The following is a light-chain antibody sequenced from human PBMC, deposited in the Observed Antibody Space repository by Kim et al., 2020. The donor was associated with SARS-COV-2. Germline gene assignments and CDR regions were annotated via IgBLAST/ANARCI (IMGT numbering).Light chain of an antibody. CDR1: SNNVGDQG. J-gene: IGLJ3*02. CDR3: SAWDSSLSVWV. CDR2: RDN. Sequence: QAGLTQPPSVSKGLRQTATLTCTGNSNNVGDQGAAWLQHHQGHPPKLLSYRDNNRPSGISERLSASRSGNTASLTITGLQPEDEADYYCSAWDSSLSVWVFGGGTKLTVL. V-gene: IGLV10-54*01.